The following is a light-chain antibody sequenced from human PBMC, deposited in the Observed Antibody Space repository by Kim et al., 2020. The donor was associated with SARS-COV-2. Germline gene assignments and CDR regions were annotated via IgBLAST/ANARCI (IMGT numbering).Light chain of an antibody. V-gene: IGKV1-5*03. CDR1: QSISSW. CDR2: KAS. CDR3: QQYNSYPWT. Sequence: DIQMTQSPSTLSASVGDRVTITCRASQSISSWLAWYQQKPGKTPNLLIYKASSLETRVPSRFSGSGPGTEFTLTISSLQPDDFATYYCQQYNSYPWTFGQGTKVDIK. J-gene: IGKJ1*01.